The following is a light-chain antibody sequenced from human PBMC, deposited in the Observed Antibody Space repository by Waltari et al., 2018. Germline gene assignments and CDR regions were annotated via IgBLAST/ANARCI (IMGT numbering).Light chain of an antibody. CDR3: QQYFSTPHT. CDR1: QIVFLSSHNQNY. Sequence: DFVMTQSPDSLAVSLGERATINCKSSQIVFLSSHNQNYLAWYQQKPRQPPKLVIYLAATRESGVPERFSGSGSGTDFTLTISSLQAEDVAVYYCQQYFSTPHTFGGGTKVEIK. J-gene: IGKJ4*01. CDR2: LAA. V-gene: IGKV4-1*01.